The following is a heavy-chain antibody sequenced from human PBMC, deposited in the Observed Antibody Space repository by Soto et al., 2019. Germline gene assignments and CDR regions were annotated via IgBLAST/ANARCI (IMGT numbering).Heavy chain of an antibody. CDR1: GFTFKSHA. CDR2: IHTRGETT. V-gene: IGHV3-64D*06. D-gene: IGHD6-19*01. Sequence: GGSLRLSCSASGFTFKSHAMHWVRQAPGKGLEYVSSIHTRGETTFYADAVKGRFIVSRDNSNNTLDLQMTSLKYEDSGVYYCVKGRAKHCSGRTCGLWMDLWGQGTTVTVSS. CDR3: VKGRAKHCSGRTCGLWMDL. J-gene: IGHJ6*02.